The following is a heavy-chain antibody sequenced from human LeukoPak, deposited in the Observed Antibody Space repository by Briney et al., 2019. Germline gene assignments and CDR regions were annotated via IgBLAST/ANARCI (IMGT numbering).Heavy chain of an antibody. J-gene: IGHJ6*02. Sequence: SETLSLTCAVYGGSFSGYYWSSIRQPPGKGLEWIGEINRSGSTNYNPSLKSRVTISVDTSKNQFSLKLSSVTAADTAVYYCASMDPAPYGMDVWGQGTTVTVSS. V-gene: IGHV4-34*01. D-gene: IGHD3-10*01. CDR2: INRSGST. CDR3: ASMDPAPYGMDV. CDR1: GGSFSGYY.